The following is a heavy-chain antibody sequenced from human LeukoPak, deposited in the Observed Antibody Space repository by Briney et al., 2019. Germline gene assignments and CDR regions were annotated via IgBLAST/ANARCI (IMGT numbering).Heavy chain of an antibody. V-gene: IGHV1-2*02. CDR2: INPNNGGT. CDR1: GYTFTSYY. J-gene: IGHJ4*02. CDR3: ARSPSGQLDY. Sequence: ASVKVSCKTSGYTFTSYYIHWVRQAPGQGLECMGWINPNNGGTTYAQNFQGRVSMTRDTSISTAYMELSGLRSDDTAVYYCARSPSGQLDYWGRGTLATVSS. D-gene: IGHD1-1*01.